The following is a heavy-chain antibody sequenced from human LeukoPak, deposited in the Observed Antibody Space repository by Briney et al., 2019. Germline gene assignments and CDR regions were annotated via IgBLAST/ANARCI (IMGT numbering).Heavy chain of an antibody. CDR2: IHSSSSTI. CDR1: GFTFSSYS. J-gene: IGHJ6*04. Sequence: GGSLRLSCVASGFTFSSYSMNWVRQAPGKGLEWVSFIHSSSSTIYYADSVKGRFTISRDNAKNSLYLQMNSLRAEDTAVYYCAELGITMIGGVWGKGTTVTISS. V-gene: IGHV3-48*04. D-gene: IGHD3-10*02. CDR3: AELGITMIGGV.